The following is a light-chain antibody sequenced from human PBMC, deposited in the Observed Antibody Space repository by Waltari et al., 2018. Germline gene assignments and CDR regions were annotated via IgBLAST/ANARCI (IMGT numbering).Light chain of an antibody. V-gene: IGKV3-11*01. J-gene: IGKJ4*01. CDR2: DAS. CDR3: LQRSNRPLT. Sequence: EIVLTQSPDTLSLSPGERATLSCRASQSVGYYLTWYQHKPGQAPRLLIHDASVRATGIPARFSGSGSGTDFTLTISRLEAEDFAVYFCLQRSNRPLTFGGGTKVEIK. CDR1: QSVGYY.